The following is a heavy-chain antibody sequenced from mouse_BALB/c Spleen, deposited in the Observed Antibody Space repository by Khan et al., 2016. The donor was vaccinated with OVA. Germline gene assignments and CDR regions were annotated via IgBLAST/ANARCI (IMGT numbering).Heavy chain of an antibody. J-gene: IGHJ4*01. V-gene: IGHV1-4*01. CDR1: GYTFTSYS. CDR3: ARDFHYYGSRGALDY. Sequence: QVQLQQSGAELARPGASVKMSCKASGYTFTSYSMHWIKQRPGQGLEWIGNINPSNAYTNYNQKFKDKATLTADKSSSTAYMQLSSLTSEDSAVXSCARDFHYYGSRGALDYWGQGTSVTVSS. D-gene: IGHD1-1*01. CDR2: INPSNAYT.